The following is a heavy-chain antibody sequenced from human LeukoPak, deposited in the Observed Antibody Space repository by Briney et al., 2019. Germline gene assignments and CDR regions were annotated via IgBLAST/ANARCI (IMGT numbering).Heavy chain of an antibody. D-gene: IGHD3-10*01. Sequence: SETLSLTCTVSGGSISSSSCYWGWIRQPPGKGLEWIGSIYYSGSTYYNPSLKSRVTISVDTSKNQFSLKLSSVTAADTAVYYCARHAAGGVWFGELYYLDFWGQGTLVTVSS. CDR1: GGSISSSSCY. V-gene: IGHV4-39*01. CDR3: ARHAAGGVWFGELYYLDF. J-gene: IGHJ4*02. CDR2: IYYSGST.